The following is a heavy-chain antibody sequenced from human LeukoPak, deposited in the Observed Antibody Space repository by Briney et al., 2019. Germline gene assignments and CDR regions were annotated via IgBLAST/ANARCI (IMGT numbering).Heavy chain of an antibody. CDR2: INHSGST. V-gene: IGHV4-34*01. D-gene: IGHD1-26*01. J-gene: IGHJ4*02. Sequence: PSETLSLTCAVYGGSFSGYYWSWIRQPPGKGLEWIGEINHSGSTNYNPSLKSRVTISVDTSKNQFSLKLSSVTAADTAVYYCATNHESGSHDYWGQGTLVTVSS. CDR1: GGSFSGYY. CDR3: ATNHESGSHDY.